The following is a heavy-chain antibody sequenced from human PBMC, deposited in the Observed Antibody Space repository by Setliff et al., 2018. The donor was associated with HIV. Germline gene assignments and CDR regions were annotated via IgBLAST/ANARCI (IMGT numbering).Heavy chain of an antibody. CDR3: ARGKSGSYDAYDM. CDR1: GVSISSSNW. J-gene: IGHJ3*02. CDR2: VSHSGNT. V-gene: IGHV4-4*02. Sequence: PSETLSLTCAVSGVSISSSNWWTWVRQPPGKGLEWIGEVSHSGNTYYNPSLESRVSMSVDTSTNQVSLQLSSVTAADTAVYYCARGKSGSYDAYDMWGQGTMVTVSS. D-gene: IGHD5-12*01.